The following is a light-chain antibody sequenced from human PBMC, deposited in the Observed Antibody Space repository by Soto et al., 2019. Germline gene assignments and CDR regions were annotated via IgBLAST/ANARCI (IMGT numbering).Light chain of an antibody. CDR2: EVS. CDR1: SSDVGSYNL. Sequence: SALTQPASVSGSPGQSITISCTGTSSDVGSYNLVSWYQQHPGKAPKLMIYEVSKRPSGVSNRFSGSKSGNTASLTISGLQAEDEADYYCCSYAGSRVVFGGGTKLTVL. V-gene: IGLV2-23*02. J-gene: IGLJ2*01. CDR3: CSYAGSRVV.